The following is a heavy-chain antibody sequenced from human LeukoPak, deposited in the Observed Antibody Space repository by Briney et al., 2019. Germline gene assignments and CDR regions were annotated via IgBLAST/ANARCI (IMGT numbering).Heavy chain of an antibody. Sequence: GASVKVSCKASGYTFTSYGISWVRQAPGQGLEWMGWISAYNGNTNYAQKLQGRVTMTTDTSTSTAYMELRSLRSDDTAVYYCARSGGSGSELPYFDYWGQGTLVTVSS. J-gene: IGHJ4*02. CDR2: ISAYNGNT. CDR3: ARSGGSGSELPYFDY. CDR1: GYTFTSYG. D-gene: IGHD3-10*01. V-gene: IGHV1-18*01.